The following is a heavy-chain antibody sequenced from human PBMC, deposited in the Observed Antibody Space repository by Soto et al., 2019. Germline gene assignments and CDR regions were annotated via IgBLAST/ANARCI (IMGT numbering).Heavy chain of an antibody. CDR1: GGSFSGYY. V-gene: IGHV4-34*01. CDR2: INHSGST. CDR3: ARGTGVGYYYGMDV. D-gene: IGHD2-8*01. J-gene: IGHJ6*02. Sequence: NPSETLSLTCAVYGGSFSGYYWSWIRQPPGKGLEWIGEINHSGSTNYNPSLKSRVTISVDTSKNQFSLKLSSVTAADTAVYYCARGTGVGYYYGMDVWGQGTTVTVSS.